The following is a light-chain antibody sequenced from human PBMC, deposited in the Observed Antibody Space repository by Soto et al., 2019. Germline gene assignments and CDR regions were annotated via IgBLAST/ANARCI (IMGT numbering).Light chain of an antibody. CDR1: QSVTDD. V-gene: IGKV3-15*01. Sequence: EIVMTQSLATLSVSPGESVTLSCRASQSVTDDLAWYQQRSGQAPRLLIYRASTRAAGIPDRFSGSGSGTEFTLTISSLQSEDFSIYYCQHYDSWPWTFGRGTKLEIK. CDR3: QHYDSWPWT. J-gene: IGKJ1*01. CDR2: RAS.